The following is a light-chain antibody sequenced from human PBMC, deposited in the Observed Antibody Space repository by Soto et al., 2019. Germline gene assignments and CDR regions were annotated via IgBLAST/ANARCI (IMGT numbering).Light chain of an antibody. Sequence: QSALTQPRSVSASPGQSVTISCTGTSSDVGRYDYVSWYQQHPGKAPKLIVYDVTERPSGVPDRFSGSKSGNTASLTISGLQAEDEADYSCCSVAGSYSYVFGTATNLTVL. CDR2: DVT. V-gene: IGLV2-11*01. CDR1: SSDVGRYDY. CDR3: CSVAGSYSYV. J-gene: IGLJ1*01.